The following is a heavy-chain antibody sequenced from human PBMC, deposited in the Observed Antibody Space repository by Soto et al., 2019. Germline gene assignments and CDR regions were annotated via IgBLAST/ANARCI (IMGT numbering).Heavy chain of an antibody. J-gene: IGHJ4*02. V-gene: IGHV3-23*01. CDR3: ATDGGRCRGVVVAANPKFDY. D-gene: IGHD2-15*01. Sequence: EVQLLESGGGLVQPGGSLRLSCAASGFTFSSYAMSWVRQAPGKGLEWVSAISGSGGSTYYADSVKGRFTISRDNSKNTLYLQMNRLRAEDKAVYYCATDGGRCRGVVVAANPKFDYWGQGTLVTVSS. CDR2: ISGSGGST. CDR1: GFTFSSYA.